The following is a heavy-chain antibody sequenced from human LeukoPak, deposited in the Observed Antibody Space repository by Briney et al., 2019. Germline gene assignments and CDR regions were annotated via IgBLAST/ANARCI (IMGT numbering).Heavy chain of an antibody. V-gene: IGHV4-59*08. Sequence: SETLSLTCAVSGASISTYFWSWIRQPPGKGLEWIGYIFYSGSTNYNPSLKSRVTISVDTSKNQFSLKLSSVTAADTAVYYCARLRFLEWSYYYYYYYMDVWGKGTTVTVSS. D-gene: IGHD3-3*01. J-gene: IGHJ6*03. CDR2: IFYSGST. CDR3: ARLRFLEWSYYYYYYYMDV. CDR1: GASISTYF.